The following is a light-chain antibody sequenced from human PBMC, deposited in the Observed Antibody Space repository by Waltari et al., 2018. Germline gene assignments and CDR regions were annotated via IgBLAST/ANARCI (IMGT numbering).Light chain of an antibody. J-gene: IGLJ2*01. CDR3: QVWDSSSDHPV. CDR2: DDS. V-gene: IGLV3-21*04. CDR1: KIGSKS. Sequence: SYVLTQPPSVSVAPGKTARITCGGTKIGSKSVHWYQQKPGQAPVLVIYDDSDRPSGIPERISGSNSGNTATLTISRVEAGDEADYYCQVWDSSSDHPVFGGGTKLTVL.